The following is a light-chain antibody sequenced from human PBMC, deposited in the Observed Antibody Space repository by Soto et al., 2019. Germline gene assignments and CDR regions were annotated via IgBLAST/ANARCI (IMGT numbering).Light chain of an antibody. J-gene: IGKJ2*01. CDR1: QSDSSSY. CDR2: GAS. Sequence: EIVLTQSPGTLSLSPGERATLSCRASQSDSSSYLAWYQQKPGQAPRLLIYGASSRATGIPDRFSGSGSGTDFTLTISRLEPEDFAIYYCQQYDIWPPYTFGQGTKVDI. V-gene: IGKV3-20*01. CDR3: QQYDIWPPYT.